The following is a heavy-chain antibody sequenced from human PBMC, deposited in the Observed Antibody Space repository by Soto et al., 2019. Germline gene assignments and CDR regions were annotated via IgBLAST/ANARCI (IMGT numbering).Heavy chain of an antibody. CDR1: GDSLSRYT. V-gene: IGHV1-69*13. CDR2: IIPRSATS. CDR3: AREGLVLVPTTVNSDYYYYAMDV. J-gene: IGHJ6*02. Sequence: SVEVSCKASGDSLSRYTITSLRQAHRQGLESIGGIIPRSATSNYAQKFQGRVTITADESTNTAYMELSSLRSEDTAVYYCAREGLVLVPTTVNSDYYYYAMDVWGQGTTVTVS. D-gene: IGHD2-2*01.